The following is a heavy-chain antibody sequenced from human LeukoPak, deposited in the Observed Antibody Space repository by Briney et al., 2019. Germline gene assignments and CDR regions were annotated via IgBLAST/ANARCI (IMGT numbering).Heavy chain of an antibody. CDR2: ISSSSSTI. CDR3: ARGGTVATKNWFDP. Sequence: PGGSLRLSCAASGFTFSSYSMNWVRQAPGKGLEWVSYISSSSSTIYYADSVKGRFTISRDNAKNSLYLQMNSLRAEDTAVYYCARGGTVATKNWFDPWGQGTLVTVSS. J-gene: IGHJ5*02. CDR1: GFTFSSYS. V-gene: IGHV3-48*01. D-gene: IGHD5-12*01.